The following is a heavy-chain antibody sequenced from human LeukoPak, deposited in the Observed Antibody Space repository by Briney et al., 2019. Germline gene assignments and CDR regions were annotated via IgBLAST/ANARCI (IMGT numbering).Heavy chain of an antibody. J-gene: IGHJ4*02. CDR1: GFTFSSHS. Sequence: GGSLRLSCAASGFTFSSHSMNWVRQAPGKGLEWVSSISSSSSYIYYADSVKGRFTISRDNAKNSLYLQMNSLRAEDTAVYYCARVVSSSWYFDYWGQGTLVTVSS. CDR3: ARVVSSSWYFDY. CDR2: ISSSSSYI. D-gene: IGHD6-13*01. V-gene: IGHV3-21*01.